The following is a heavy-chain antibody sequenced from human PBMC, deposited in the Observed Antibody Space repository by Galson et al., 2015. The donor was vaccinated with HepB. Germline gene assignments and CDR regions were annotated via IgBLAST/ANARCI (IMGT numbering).Heavy chain of an antibody. CDR1: GFTFSSYA. D-gene: IGHD4-17*01. CDR3: AKGTNGDYRGFDY. J-gene: IGHJ4*02. V-gene: IGHV3-23*01. Sequence: SLRLSCAASGFTFSSYAMNWVRQAPGKGLEWVPSISGGADYTYYADSVNGRFTISRDNSKSTLYLQLNSLTVEDTADYYCAKGTNGDYRGFDYWGQGTLVTVSS. CDR2: ISGGADYT.